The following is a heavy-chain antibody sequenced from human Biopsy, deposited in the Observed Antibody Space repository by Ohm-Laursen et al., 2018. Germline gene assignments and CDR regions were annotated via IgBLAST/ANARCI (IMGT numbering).Heavy chain of an antibody. CDR3: ARDETGSSVFGPYYYGMDV. D-gene: IGHD3-9*01. CDR1: GYSFTKYY. J-gene: IGHJ6*02. Sequence: SVKVSCKVSGYSFTKYYIKWVRQAPGQGLEWMGIINPTVGTTSYAEKFQGRVTLTRDTSTGTVYLELNSLIYEDTALYYCARDETGSSVFGPYYYGMDVWGQGTTVTVSS. CDR2: INPTVGTT. V-gene: IGHV1-46*01.